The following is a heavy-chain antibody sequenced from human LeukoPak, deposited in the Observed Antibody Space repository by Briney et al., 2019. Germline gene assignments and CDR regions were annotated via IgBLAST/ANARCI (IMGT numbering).Heavy chain of an antibody. V-gene: IGHV4-34*01. J-gene: IGHJ4*02. CDR1: GGSFSGYY. CDR2: INHSGST. D-gene: IGHD3-10*01. Sequence: SETLSLTCAVYGGSFSGYYWSWIRQPPGKGLEWIGEINHSGSTNYNPSLKSRVTISLDTSKNQFSLKLSSVTAADTAVYYCARGRINMVRGGILPPFYWGQGTLVT. CDR3: ARGRINMVRGGILPPFY.